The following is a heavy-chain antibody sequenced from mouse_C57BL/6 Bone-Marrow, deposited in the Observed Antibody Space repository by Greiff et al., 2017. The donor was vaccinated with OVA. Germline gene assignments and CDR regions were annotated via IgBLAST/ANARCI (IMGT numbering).Heavy chain of an antibody. J-gene: IGHJ3*01. Sequence: DVMLVESGGGLVQPGGSLKLSCAASGFTFSDYYMYWVRQTPEKRLEWVAYISNGGGSTYYPDTVKGRFTISRDNAKNTLYLQMSRLKSEDTAMYYCAREENGYYGFAYWGQGTLVTVSA. D-gene: IGHD2-3*01. V-gene: IGHV5-12*01. CDR2: ISNGGGST. CDR1: GFTFSDYY. CDR3: AREENGYYGFAY.